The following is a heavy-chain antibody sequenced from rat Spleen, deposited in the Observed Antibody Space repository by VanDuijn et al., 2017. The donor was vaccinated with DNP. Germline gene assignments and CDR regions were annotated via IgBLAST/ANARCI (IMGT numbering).Heavy chain of an antibody. Sequence: EVQLVESGGGLVQPGRSLKLSCAASGFSFSDYNMAWVRQAPKKGLEWVATISYDGGSTYYRDSVKGRFTISRDNAKSSLYLQMDSLRSEDTATYYCTTDQILHRYWGQGVMVTVSS. CDR3: TTDQILHRY. V-gene: IGHV5-20*01. CDR2: ISYDGGST. D-gene: IGHD1-9*01. CDR1: GFSFSDYN. J-gene: IGHJ2*01.